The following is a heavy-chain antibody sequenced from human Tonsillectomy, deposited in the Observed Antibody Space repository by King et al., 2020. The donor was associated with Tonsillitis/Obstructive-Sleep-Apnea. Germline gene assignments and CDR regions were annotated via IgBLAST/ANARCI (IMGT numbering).Heavy chain of an antibody. CDR2: IYSTGST. Sequence: VQLQESGPGLVNPSETLSLTCTVSGDSISSYYWSWIRQPPGKRLEWIGYIYSTGSTNYNPYNPSPKSRLTISVDTSKNHISLRLSSVTAADTAVYYCARERKSGRDFDYWGQGALVTVSS. V-gene: IGHV4-59*01. D-gene: IGHD1-26*01. CDR3: ARERKSGRDFDY. J-gene: IGHJ4*02. CDR1: GDSISSYY.